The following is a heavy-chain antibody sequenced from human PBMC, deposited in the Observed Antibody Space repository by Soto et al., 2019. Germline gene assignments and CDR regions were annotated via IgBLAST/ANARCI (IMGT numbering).Heavy chain of an antibody. J-gene: IGHJ4*02. CDR1: GGSLSSYY. Sequence: SETLSLTRTVSGGSLSSYYWSWIRQPPGKGLEWIGYIYYSGSTNYNPSLKSRVTISVDTSKNQFSLKLSSVTAADTAVYYCARGTLVWGQGTLVTVSS. D-gene: IGHD1-1*01. CDR3: ARGTLV. V-gene: IGHV4-59*08. CDR2: IYYSGST.